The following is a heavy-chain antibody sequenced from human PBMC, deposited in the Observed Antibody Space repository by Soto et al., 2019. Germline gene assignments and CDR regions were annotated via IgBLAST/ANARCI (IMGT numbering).Heavy chain of an antibody. CDR3: AKRGSGSYFDY. Sequence: PSETLSLTCTVSGGSISSYYWSWIRQAPGKGLEWVSAISGSGGSTYYADSVKGRFSISRDSSKNTLYLQMNSLRAEDTAVYYCAKRGSGSYFDYWGQGTLVTVSS. CDR1: GGSISSYY. CDR2: ISGSGGST. V-gene: IGHV3-23*01. J-gene: IGHJ4*02. D-gene: IGHD1-26*01.